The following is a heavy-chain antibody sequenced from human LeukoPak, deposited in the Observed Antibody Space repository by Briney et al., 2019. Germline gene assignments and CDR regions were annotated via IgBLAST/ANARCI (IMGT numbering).Heavy chain of an antibody. CDR2: NYYSGST. J-gene: IGHJ6*02. D-gene: IGHD3-3*01. CDR3: ARDGSTYYDFWSGNYYYGMDV. CDR1: GGSISSYY. Sequence: SETLSLTCAVSGGSISSYYWSWIRQPPGKGLEWIGYNYYSGSTNYNPSFKSRVTISVDTSKNQFSLKLSSVTAADTAVYYCARDGSTYYDFWSGNYYYGMDVWGQGTTVTVSS. V-gene: IGHV4-59*01.